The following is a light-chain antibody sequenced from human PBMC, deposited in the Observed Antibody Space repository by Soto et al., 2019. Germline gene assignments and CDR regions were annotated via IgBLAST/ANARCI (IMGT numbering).Light chain of an antibody. CDR3: QQRSNWPPT. Sequence: EIVLTQSPATLSLSPGERANLSCRASESVSSYLAWYQQRPGQAPRLLIYDASNRATGIPAKFSGSGSGTDFTLTITTLEPEDFAVYYCQQRSNWPPTFGGGTKVDNK. V-gene: IGKV3-11*01. CDR2: DAS. CDR1: ESVSSY. J-gene: IGKJ4*01.